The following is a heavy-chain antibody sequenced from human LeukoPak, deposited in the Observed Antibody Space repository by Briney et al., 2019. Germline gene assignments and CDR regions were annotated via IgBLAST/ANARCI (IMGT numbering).Heavy chain of an antibody. CDR2: ISYDGSNK. CDR3: AKERYDILTGYQLFDP. CDR1: GFTFSSYG. Sequence: GRSLRLSCAASGFTFSSYGMHWVRQAPGKGLEWVAVISYDGSNKYYADSVKGRFTISRDNSKNTLYLQMNSLRAEDTAVYYCAKERYDILTGYQLFDPWGQGTLVTVSS. V-gene: IGHV3-30*18. J-gene: IGHJ5*02. D-gene: IGHD3-9*01.